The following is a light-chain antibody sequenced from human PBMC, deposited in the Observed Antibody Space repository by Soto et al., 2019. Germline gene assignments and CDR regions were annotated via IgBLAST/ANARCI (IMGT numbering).Light chain of an antibody. CDR3: QHGGT. J-gene: IGKJ5*01. V-gene: IGKV3-11*01. Sequence: EIVLTQSPATLSLSPGERATVSCRASQSVSNNLGWYQQKAAQAPRLLIYDASNRATGIPARFSGSGSGTDFTLTSSSLGPEDFVVYYCQHGGTFGQGTRLEIK. CDR2: DAS. CDR1: QSVSNN.